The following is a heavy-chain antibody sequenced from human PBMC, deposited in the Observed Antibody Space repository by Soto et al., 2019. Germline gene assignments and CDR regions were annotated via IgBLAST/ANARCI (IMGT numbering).Heavy chain of an antibody. D-gene: IGHD6-19*01. J-gene: IGHJ4*02. CDR2: IGTCNGIT. Sequence: QVQLVQSGAEVKKPGASVKVSCKASGYTFSDYAFSWVRQAPGQGLEWMGWIGTCNGITNYSQKFQDRVTMTTDTSTSTAYMELRSLRSDDTAVYYCARDLSRLDYWGQGTLVTVSS. CDR1: GYTFSDYA. V-gene: IGHV1-18*01. CDR3: ARDLSRLDY.